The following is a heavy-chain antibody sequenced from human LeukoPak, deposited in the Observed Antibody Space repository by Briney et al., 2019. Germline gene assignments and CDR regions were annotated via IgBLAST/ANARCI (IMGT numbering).Heavy chain of an antibody. J-gene: IGHJ4*02. CDR1: GGSISSSNW. V-gene: IGHV4-4*02. CDR2: IYHSGST. D-gene: IGHD3-10*01. CDR3: ARRHYGSGNIDS. Sequence: PSETLSLTCAVSGGSISSSNWWSWVRQPPGKGLEWIGEIYHSGSTNYNPSLKSRAAISVDTSKNQFSLNLSSVTAADTAVYYCARRHYGSGNIDSWGQGTLVTVSS.